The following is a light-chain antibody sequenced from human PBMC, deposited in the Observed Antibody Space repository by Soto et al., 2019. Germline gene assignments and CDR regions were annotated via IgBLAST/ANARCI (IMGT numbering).Light chain of an antibody. J-gene: IGKJ5*01. Sequence: EIVLTQSPGTLSLSPGERATLSCRASQSVSSTSLAWYQQKPGQAPRLLIYGASSRATGIPDRFSGSGSGTDFTLTISRLEPEDFAVYYCQQHGSSVTFGQGKRLEIK. CDR1: QSVSSTS. CDR3: QQHGSSVT. V-gene: IGKV3-20*01. CDR2: GAS.